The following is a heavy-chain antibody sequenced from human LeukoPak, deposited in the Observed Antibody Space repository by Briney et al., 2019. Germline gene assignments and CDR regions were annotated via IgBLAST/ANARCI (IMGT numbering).Heavy chain of an antibody. D-gene: IGHD3-16*02. CDR2: ISAYNGTA. CDR3: AREAVMITFGGVIVGDAFDI. V-gene: IGHV1-18*01. Sequence: GASVKVSCKASGYTFTSYGISWVRQAPGQGLEWMGWISAYNGTANYAQKLQGRVTMTTDTSTSTAYMELRSLRSDDTAVYYCAREAVMITFGGVIVGDAFDIWGQGTMFTVSS. CDR1: GYTFTSYG. J-gene: IGHJ3*02.